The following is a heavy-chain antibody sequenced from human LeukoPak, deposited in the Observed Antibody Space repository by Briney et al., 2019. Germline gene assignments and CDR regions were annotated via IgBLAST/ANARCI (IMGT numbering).Heavy chain of an antibody. CDR2: IIGSGGST. V-gene: IGHV3-23*01. D-gene: IGHD2-15*01. Sequence: AGSLRLSCAASRFTFSSYAMRWVRQAQGQGLEWVSVIIGSGGSTYYADSVKGRFTISRDNSKNTLYLQMNSLRAEDTAVYYCAKALCSGGSCYGVGWFDPWGQGTLVTVSS. CDR3: AKALCSGGSCYGVGWFDP. CDR1: RFTFSSYA. J-gene: IGHJ5*02.